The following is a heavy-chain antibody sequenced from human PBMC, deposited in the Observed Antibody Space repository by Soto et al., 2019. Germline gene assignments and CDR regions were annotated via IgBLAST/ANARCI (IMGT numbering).Heavy chain of an antibody. Sequence: SETLSLTCAFSGGSISSGGYSWSWIRQPPGKGLEWIGYIYHSGSTYYNPSLKSRVTISVDRSKNQFSLKLSSVTAADTAVYYCAREEVAYFGSGSHNWFDPWGQGTLVTVSS. D-gene: IGHD3-10*01. J-gene: IGHJ5*02. CDR1: GGSISSGGYS. CDR2: IYHSGST. V-gene: IGHV4-30-2*01. CDR3: AREEVAYFGSGSHNWFDP.